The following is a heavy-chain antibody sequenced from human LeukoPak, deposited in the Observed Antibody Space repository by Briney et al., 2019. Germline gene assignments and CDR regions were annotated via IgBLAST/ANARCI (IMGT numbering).Heavy chain of an antibody. CDR1: GFTFSSHW. CDR3: ARDQGGYDYPPDY. J-gene: IGHJ4*02. Sequence: PGGSLRLSCAASGFTFSSHWMTCVRHAPGKGLEWVANIKQDGSEKYYMDSVKGRFTISRDNAKNSLYLQMNSLTAEDTAEYYCARDQGGYDYPPDYWGQGTVVTVSS. CDR2: IKQDGSEK. D-gene: IGHD5-12*01. V-gene: IGHV3-7*04.